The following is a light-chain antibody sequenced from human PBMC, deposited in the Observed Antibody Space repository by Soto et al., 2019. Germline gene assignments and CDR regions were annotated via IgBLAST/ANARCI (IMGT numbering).Light chain of an antibody. CDR1: QSVSDTY. J-gene: IGKJ1*01. Sequence: ELVLTQSPGTLSLSPGERASLSCRASQSVSDTYLAWYQQKPGQAPGLLIYGASSRATGIPDRFNGSGSGTDFTLTISRLEPEDFAVYYCQQYGSSGTFGQGTRWIS. CDR2: GAS. V-gene: IGKV3-20*01. CDR3: QQYGSSGT.